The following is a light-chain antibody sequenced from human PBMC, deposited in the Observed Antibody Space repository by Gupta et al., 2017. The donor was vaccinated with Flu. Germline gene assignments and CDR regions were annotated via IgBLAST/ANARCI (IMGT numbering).Light chain of an antibody. V-gene: IGKV3-15*01. Sequence: PPATLSVSLGERATLSCRARQSLGGNVGWYQQRPGQAPRLVMYGASLRASGVPARFSGSGSGTEFTLTISSLESDDFAIYYCQQDNNYPLFGQGTKLEI. CDR1: QSLGGN. J-gene: IGKJ2*01. CDR3: QQDNNYPL. CDR2: GAS.